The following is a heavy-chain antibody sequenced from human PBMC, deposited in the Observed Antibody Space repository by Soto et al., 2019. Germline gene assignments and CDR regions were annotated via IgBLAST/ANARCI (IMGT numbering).Heavy chain of an antibody. Sequence: TSETLSLTCTVSGGSISSGGYYWSWIRQHPGKGLEWIGYIYYSGSTYYNPSLKSRVTISVDTSKNQFSLKLSSVTAADTAVYYCARGQSWVPPLKLSGTDVWGQGTTVTVSS. CDR2: IYYSGST. J-gene: IGHJ6*02. CDR3: ARGQSWVPPLKLSGTDV. D-gene: IGHD2-15*01. CDR1: GGSISSGGYY. V-gene: IGHV4-31*03.